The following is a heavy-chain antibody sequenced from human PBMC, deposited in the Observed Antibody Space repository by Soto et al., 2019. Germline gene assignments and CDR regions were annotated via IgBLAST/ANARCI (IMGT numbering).Heavy chain of an antibody. J-gene: IGHJ4*02. D-gene: IGHD6-19*01. Sequence: VQLVESGGGEVQPGRSLRLSCAASGFTFSDYAMHWVRQAPGKGLEWVAVVSHDGRNNHYADSVKGRFTIARDSPKNTVSLEMTSLRAEDTAVYYCAKGGRQWLVTSDFNYWGQGALVTVSS. CDR3: AKGGRQWLVTSDFNY. V-gene: IGHV3-30*18. CDR2: VSHDGRNN. CDR1: GFTFSDYA.